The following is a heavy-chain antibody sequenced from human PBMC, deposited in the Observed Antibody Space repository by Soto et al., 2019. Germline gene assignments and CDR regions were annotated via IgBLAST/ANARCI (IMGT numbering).Heavy chain of an antibody. V-gene: IGHV3-48*01. CDR3: ARGRAYGEFDY. Sequence: GGSLRLSCAASGFTFSTYSMNWVRQAPGKGLEWVSYISGSSSVIYNADSVKGRFTISRDNARNSLYLQMNSLRAEDTAVYYCARGRAYGEFDYWGQGTLVTVSS. D-gene: IGHD4-17*01. CDR1: GFTFSTYS. CDR2: ISGSSSVI. J-gene: IGHJ4*02.